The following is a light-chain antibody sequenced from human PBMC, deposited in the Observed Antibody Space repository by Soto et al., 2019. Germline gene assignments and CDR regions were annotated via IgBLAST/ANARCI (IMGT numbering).Light chain of an antibody. V-gene: IGKV3-15*01. J-gene: IGKJ1*01. CDR1: QSVSSN. CDR2: GAS. Sequence: EMVMAQSPATLSVSPGERATLSCRASQSVSSNLAWYQQKPGQAPRLLIYGASTRATGIPARFSGSGSGTEFTLTISSLQSEDFAVYYCQQYNNWPPEWTFGQGTKV. CDR3: QQYNNWPPEWT.